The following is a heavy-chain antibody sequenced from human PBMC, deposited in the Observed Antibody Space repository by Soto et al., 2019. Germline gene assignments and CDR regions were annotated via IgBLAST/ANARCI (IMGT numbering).Heavy chain of an antibody. D-gene: IGHD5-18*01. Sequence: EVQVVESGGGLVQPGGSLRLSCAASGFTFSTYWMHWVRQGPGKGLVWVSRINPDGSATNYADSVKGRFTISRDNAKNTLYLQMNSLGAEDTAVFYCGRGGSDSPMAPGYWGQGTLVNVSS. V-gene: IGHV3-74*01. CDR2: INPDGSAT. CDR3: GRGGSDSPMAPGY. CDR1: GFTFSTYW. J-gene: IGHJ4*02.